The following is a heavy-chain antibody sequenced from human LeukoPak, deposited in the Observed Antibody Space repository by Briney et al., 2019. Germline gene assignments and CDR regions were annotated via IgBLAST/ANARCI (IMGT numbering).Heavy chain of an antibody. CDR2: IYPGDSDT. V-gene: IGHV5-51*01. J-gene: IGHJ5*02. D-gene: IGHD3-22*01. CDR3: AKLLSSGSYSSHWFDP. CDR1: GYIFNTHW. Sequence: GESLKISCKGSGYIFNTHWIGWVRQVPGEGLEWMGIIYPGDSDTRYSPSFEGQVTLSADKSISTAFLQWSSLKASDTGMYYCAKLLSSGSYSSHWFDPWGQGTLVTVSS.